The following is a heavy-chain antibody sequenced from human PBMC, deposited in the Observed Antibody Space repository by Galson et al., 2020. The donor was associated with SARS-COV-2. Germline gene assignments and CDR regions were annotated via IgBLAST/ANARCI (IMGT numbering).Heavy chain of an antibody. CDR2: FDPEDGET. J-gene: IGHJ5*02. D-gene: IGHD3-16*01. Sequence: ASVKVSCKVSGYTLTELSMHWVRQAPGKGLEWMVGFDPEDGETIYAQKFLGRVTMTEDTSTDTAYMELSSLRSEDTAVYYCATSPALRQGGWFDPWGQGTLVTVSS. CDR3: ATSPALRQGGWFDP. CDR1: GYTLTELS. V-gene: IGHV1-24*01.